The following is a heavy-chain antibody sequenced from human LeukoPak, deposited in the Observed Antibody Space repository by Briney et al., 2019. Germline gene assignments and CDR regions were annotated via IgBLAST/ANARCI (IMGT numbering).Heavy chain of an antibody. V-gene: IGHV4-34*01. CDR2: IKHSGSN. Sequence: SETLSLTCAVDAGSFSSYYWSWIRQPPGKVLEWIGEIKHSGSNNYNPSLKSRVTISVHTSKNQFSLKLSSVTAADTAVYYRARPHKVAAAGTFDYWGQGTLVTVSS. CDR3: ARPHKVAAAGTFDY. J-gene: IGHJ4*02. D-gene: IGHD6-13*01. CDR1: AGSFSSYY.